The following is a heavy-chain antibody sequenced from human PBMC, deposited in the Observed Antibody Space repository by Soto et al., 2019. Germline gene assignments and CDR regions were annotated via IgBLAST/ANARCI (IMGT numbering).Heavy chain of an antibody. CDR3: ARDCSGGSCQCGMDV. V-gene: IGHV3-23*01. Sequence: EAQLLESGGGLVQPGGSLRLSCAASGFSFNRYAMSWVRQAPGKGLEWVSGISDIGGNTNYADSVKGRFTISRDNSKNTLYLQMNSLRVEDTAVYYCARDCSGGSCQCGMDVWGQGTTVTVSS. J-gene: IGHJ6*02. D-gene: IGHD2-15*01. CDR2: ISDIGGNT. CDR1: GFSFNRYA.